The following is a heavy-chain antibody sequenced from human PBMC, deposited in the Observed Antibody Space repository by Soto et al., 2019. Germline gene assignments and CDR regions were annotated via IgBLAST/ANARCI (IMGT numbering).Heavy chain of an antibody. CDR3: ARVKRYNSSSDNYYYGMDV. J-gene: IGHJ6*02. V-gene: IGHV3-13*01. Sequence: GGSLRLSCAASGFTFSSYDMHWVRQATGKGLEWVSAIGTAGDTYYPGSVKGRFTISRENAKSSLYLQMNSLRAGDTAVYYCARVKRYNSSSDNYYYGMDVWGQGTTVTVSS. CDR1: GFTFSSYD. D-gene: IGHD6-13*01. CDR2: IGTAGDT.